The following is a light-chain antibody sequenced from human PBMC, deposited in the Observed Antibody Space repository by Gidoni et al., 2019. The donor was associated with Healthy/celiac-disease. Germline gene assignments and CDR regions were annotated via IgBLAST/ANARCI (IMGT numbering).Light chain of an antibody. J-gene: IGLJ3*02. CDR1: SSDVGGYNY. CDR2: EVS. Sequence: QSALTPPPSASASPGQSVTISCTGTSSDVGGYNYVSLYQQHPGKAPKLMIYEVSKRPSGVPDRFSGSKSGNTASLTVSVLQADDEADYYCSSYAGSKVFGGGTKLTVL. V-gene: IGLV2-8*01. CDR3: SSYAGSKV.